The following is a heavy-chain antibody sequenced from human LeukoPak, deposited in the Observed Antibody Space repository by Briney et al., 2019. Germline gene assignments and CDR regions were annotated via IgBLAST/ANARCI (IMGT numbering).Heavy chain of an antibody. CDR2: IYYSGST. CDR3: ATWRGVFD. CDR1: GASVSSGGYY. D-gene: IGHD6-13*01. Sequence: SETLSLTCTVSGASVSSGGYYWSWIRQHPGKGVEWIGYIYYSGSTYYNPSLKSRITISVDTSKNQFSLRLSSVTAADTAVYYCATWRGVFDWGQGTLVTVSS. J-gene: IGHJ4*02. V-gene: IGHV4-31*03.